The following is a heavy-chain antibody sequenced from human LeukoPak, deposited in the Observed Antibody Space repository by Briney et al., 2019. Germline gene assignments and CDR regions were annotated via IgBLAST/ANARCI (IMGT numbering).Heavy chain of an antibody. D-gene: IGHD3-16*02. CDR3: ARAPPYYDYVWGSNRYNTYFDY. V-gene: IGHV1-2*02. CDR2: INPNSGGT. CDR1: GYTFTGYY. J-gene: IGHJ4*02. Sequence: GASVKVSCKASGYTFTGYYMLWGRQAPGQGLEWMGWINPNSGGTNYAQKFQGRVTMTRDTSISTAYMELSRLRSDDTAVYYCARAPPYYDYVWGSNRYNTYFDYWGQGTLVTVSS.